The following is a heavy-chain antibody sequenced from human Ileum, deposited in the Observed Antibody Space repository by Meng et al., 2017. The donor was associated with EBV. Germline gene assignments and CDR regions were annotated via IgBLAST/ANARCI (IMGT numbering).Heavy chain of an antibody. J-gene: IGHJ5*01. CDR3: ALRPRQLLRGWFDS. V-gene: IGHV2-5*01. CDR2: IYGQGDK. D-gene: IGHD6-13*01. CDR1: GFSRSTSGVG. Sequence: QSTLKASAPTELKPTQTLTLTCTFAGFSRSTSGVGVVWILQPPGKALEWLAMIYGQGDKHYSPSLTSRLTITKDTSKNQVVLTMTNMDSVDTATYYCALRPRQLLRGWFDSWGQGALVTVSS.